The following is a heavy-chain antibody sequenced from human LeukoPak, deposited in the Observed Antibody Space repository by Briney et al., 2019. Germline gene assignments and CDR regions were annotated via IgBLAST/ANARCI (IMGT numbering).Heavy chain of an antibody. CDR3: ASYDFWSGNYYFDY. J-gene: IGHJ4*02. D-gene: IGHD3-3*01. Sequence: SETLSLTCTVSGGSISSGIYYWGWIRQPPGKGLEWIGSIYYSGSTSYNASLKSRVTISVDTSKNQFSLKLTSVTAADTAVYYCASYDFWSGNYYFDYWGQGTLVTVSS. V-gene: IGHV4-39*07. CDR1: GGSISSGIYY. CDR2: IYYSGST.